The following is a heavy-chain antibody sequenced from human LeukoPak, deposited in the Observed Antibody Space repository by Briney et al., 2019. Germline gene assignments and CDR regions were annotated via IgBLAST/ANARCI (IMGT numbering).Heavy chain of an antibody. CDR1: GGSISSYY. CDR3: AREVAAAGYYYYYYMDV. D-gene: IGHD6-13*01. V-gene: IGHV4-4*07. CDR2: IYTSGGT. J-gene: IGHJ6*03. Sequence: SETLSLTCTVSGGSISSYYWSWIRQPAGKGLEWIGRIYTSGGTNYNPSLKSRVTISVDKSKNQFSLKLSSVTAADTAVYYCAREVAAAGYYYYYYMDVWGKGTTVTVSS.